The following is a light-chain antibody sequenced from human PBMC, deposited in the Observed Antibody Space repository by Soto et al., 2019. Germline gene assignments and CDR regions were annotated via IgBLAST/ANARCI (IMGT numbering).Light chain of an antibody. J-gene: IGKJ2*01. CDR2: DAP. V-gene: IGKV1-33*01. CDR1: QDISNY. Sequence: DIQMTQSPSSLSASVGDRVTITCRASQDISNYLNWYQQKPGKAPKLMIFDDAPNLEAGVPSKFSVGGSGSDFSFTISSLQPEDFATYYCQQYSSFPYTFGQGTKLEIK. CDR3: QQYSSFPYT.